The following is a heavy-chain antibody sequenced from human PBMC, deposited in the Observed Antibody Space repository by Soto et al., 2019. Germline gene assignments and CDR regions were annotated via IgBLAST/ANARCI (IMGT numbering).Heavy chain of an antibody. V-gene: IGHV3-9*01. J-gene: IGHJ4*02. CDR3: IRAQLGDLWSGGHFDS. CDR1: GFPFDDHA. CDR2: ISWNSGNA. Sequence: DVQLVESGGGLVQPGRSLRLSCAASGFPFDDHAMHWARQTPEKGLEWVAGISWNSGNADYADSVKGRFTISRDNGKNSLFLEMNGLRAEDTALYYCIRAQLGDLWSGGHFDSWGLGTLVAVSS. D-gene: IGHD3-3*01.